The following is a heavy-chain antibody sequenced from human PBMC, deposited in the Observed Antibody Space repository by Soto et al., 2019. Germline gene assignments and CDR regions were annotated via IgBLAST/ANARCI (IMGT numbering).Heavy chain of an antibody. D-gene: IGHD3-22*01. CDR2: ISYDGSNK. V-gene: IGHV3-30*18. J-gene: IGHJ4*02. CDR1: GFTFSSYG. Sequence: QVQLVESGGGVVQPGRSLRLSCAASGFTFSSYGMHWVRQAPGKGLEWVAVISYDGSNKYYADSVKGRFTISRDNSKNTLYLQMNSLRAEDTAVYYCAKVGHYYDSSGYYSDYWGQGTLVTVSS. CDR3: AKVGHYYDSSGYYSDY.